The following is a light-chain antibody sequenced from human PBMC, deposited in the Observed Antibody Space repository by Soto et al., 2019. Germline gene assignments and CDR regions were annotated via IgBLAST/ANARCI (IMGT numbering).Light chain of an antibody. CDR3: QQLKSYPLT. CDR2: SAS. J-gene: IGKJ4*01. Sequence: DIPLTQSPSFLSASIGDRVTIYCRATQSMSTYLAWYQQKPGKAPKLLIYSASTLQSGVPSRFSGSGSGTWFTLTISSLQPEDFATYYCQQLKSYPLTFGGGTKVESK. CDR1: QSMSTY. V-gene: IGKV1-9*01.